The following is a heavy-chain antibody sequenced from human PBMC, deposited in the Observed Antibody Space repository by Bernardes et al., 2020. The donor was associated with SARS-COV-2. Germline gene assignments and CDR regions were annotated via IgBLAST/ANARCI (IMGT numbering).Heavy chain of an antibody. CDR1: GYTFIDYY. CDR2: INPNSGGT. V-gene: IGHV1-2*02. Sequence: ASVKVSCKASGYTFIDYYIHWVRQAPGQGLEWMGWINPNSGGTNYAQNFQGRVTMTRDTSIGTAYMELSGLRFDDTAVYYCALPPTNYDRYAMDLWGQGTTVTVSS. J-gene: IGHJ6*02. D-gene: IGHD3-22*01. CDR3: ALPPTNYDRYAMDL.